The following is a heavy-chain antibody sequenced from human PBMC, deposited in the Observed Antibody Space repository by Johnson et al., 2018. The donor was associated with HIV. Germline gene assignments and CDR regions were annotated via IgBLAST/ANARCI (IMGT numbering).Heavy chain of an antibody. Sequence: VQLVESGGGLIQPGGSLRLSCAASGFTVSSNYMSWVRQAPGKGLEWVSAITGSGAITYYADSVKGRLTISRDNSKNTLYLQMNSMRAEDTAIYYCAKVDDLATMIVGDAFDIWGQGTMVTVSP. D-gene: IGHD5-12*01. CDR1: GFTVSSNY. J-gene: IGHJ3*02. CDR2: TGSGAIT. CDR3: AKVDDLATMIVGDAFDI. V-gene: IGHV3-23*04.